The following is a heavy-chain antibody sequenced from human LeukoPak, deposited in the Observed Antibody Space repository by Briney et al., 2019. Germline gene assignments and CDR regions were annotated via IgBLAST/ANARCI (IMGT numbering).Heavy chain of an antibody. CDR1: GFTFSDYY. D-gene: IGHD6-13*01. V-gene: IGHV3-11*01. J-gene: IGHJ4*02. CDR3: ARRTTAGGCSDY. Sequence: PGGSLRLSCAVSGFTFSDYYMSWIRQAPGKGLEWVSFISSGGSTISHADSVKGRFTISRDNAENSLYLQMNSLRAEDTAVYYCARRTTAGGCSDYWGQGTLVTVSS. CDR2: ISSGGSTI.